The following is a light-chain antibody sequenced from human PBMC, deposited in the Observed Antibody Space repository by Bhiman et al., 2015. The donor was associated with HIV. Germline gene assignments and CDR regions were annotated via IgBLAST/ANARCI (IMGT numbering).Light chain of an antibody. V-gene: IGLV3-19*01. CDR2: GKN. Sequence: SSELTQDPAVSVALGQTVRITCQGDSLRTYYASWYQQKPGQAPVLVIYGKNNRPSGIPERFSGSNSGNTATLTISRVEAGDEADYYCGTWDNSLSTGGVFGTGTKVTVL. CDR1: SLRTYY. CDR3: GTWDNSLSTGGV. J-gene: IGLJ1*01.